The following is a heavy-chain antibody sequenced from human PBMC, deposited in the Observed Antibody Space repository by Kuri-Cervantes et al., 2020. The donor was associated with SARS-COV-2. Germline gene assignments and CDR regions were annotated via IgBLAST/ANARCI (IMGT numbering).Heavy chain of an antibody. CDR1: GFTFSSYS. D-gene: IGHD2-2*01. CDR3: ARAPIYCSSTSCYGAYGMDV. J-gene: IGHJ6*02. Sequence: GESLRLSCAASGFTFSSYSMNWVRQAPGKGLEWVSSISSSSSYIYYADSVKGRFTISRDNAKNSLYLQMNSLRAEDTAVYYCARAPIYCSSTSCYGAYGMDVWGQGTTVTVSS. V-gene: IGHV3-21*04. CDR2: ISSSSSYI.